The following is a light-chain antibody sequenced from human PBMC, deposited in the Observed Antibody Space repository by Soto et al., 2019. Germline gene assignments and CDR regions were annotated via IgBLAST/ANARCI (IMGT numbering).Light chain of an antibody. J-gene: IGKJ3*01. CDR1: QSVSSSY. CDR2: GAS. Sequence: EIVLTQSPGTLSLSPGERATLSCRASQSVSSSYLAWYQQKPGQAPRLLIYGASSRATGIPDRFSGSGSGTDFTLTISRLEPEDCAVYYCQQYGSSSLVTFGPGTKVDIK. CDR3: QQYGSSSLVT. V-gene: IGKV3-20*01.